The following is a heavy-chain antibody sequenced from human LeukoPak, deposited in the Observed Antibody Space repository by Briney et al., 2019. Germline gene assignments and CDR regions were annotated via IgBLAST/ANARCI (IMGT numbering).Heavy chain of an antibody. V-gene: IGHV3-21*01. J-gene: IGHJ4*02. CDR1: GFTFSRYN. CDR3: ARDYGGSSPFDY. CDR2: ISTSSSYI. Sequence: PGGSLRLSCAVSGFTFSRYNMNWVRQTPGKGLEWVSSISTSSSYIYYADSVKGRFTISRDNAKNSLYLQMNSLRAEDTAVYSCARDYGGSSPFDYWGQGTLVTVSS. D-gene: IGHD4-23*01.